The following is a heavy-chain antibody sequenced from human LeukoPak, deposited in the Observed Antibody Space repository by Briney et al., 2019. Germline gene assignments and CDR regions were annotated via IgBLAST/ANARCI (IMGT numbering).Heavy chain of an antibody. Sequence: PSETLSLTCAVYGGSFSGYYWSWIRQPPGKGLEWIGEINHSGSTNYNPSLKSGVTISVDTSKNQFSLKLSSVTAADTAVYYCARGPPTPRGLDYWGQGTLVTVSS. CDR2: INHSGST. CDR3: ARGPPTPRGLDY. CDR1: GGSFSGYY. J-gene: IGHJ4*02. V-gene: IGHV4-34*01.